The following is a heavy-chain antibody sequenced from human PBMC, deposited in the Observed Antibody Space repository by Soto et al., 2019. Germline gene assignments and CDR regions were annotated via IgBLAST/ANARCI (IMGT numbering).Heavy chain of an antibody. D-gene: IGHD3-9*01. CDR1: GFTFSSHA. CDR2: ITGGDGST. Sequence: EVQLLESGGGLIQPGGSLRLSCAASGFTFSSHAMSWVRQAPGKGLEWVSAITGGDGSTYYAGSVKGRFTISRDNSKNTLSLQMNSLRAEDTAVYYCAKRLNSNYDIVGLFDYWGQGTLVTVSS. CDR3: AKRLNSNYDIVGLFDY. J-gene: IGHJ4*02. V-gene: IGHV3-23*01.